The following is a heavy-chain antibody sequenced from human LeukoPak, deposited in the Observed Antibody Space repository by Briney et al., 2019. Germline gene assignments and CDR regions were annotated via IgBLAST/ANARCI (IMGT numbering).Heavy chain of an antibody. Sequence: GGSLRLSFVGSGFTFNSYGMHWVRQAPGKGLQGVAAITYVGSTRYHADSVKGRFPISRENAKNPLHLQMNALRARHRAGFYCAELGITMIGGVWGKGTTVTISS. CDR2: ITYVGSTR. D-gene: IGHD3-10*02. V-gene: IGHV3-30*18. J-gene: IGHJ6*04. CDR1: GFTFNSYG. CDR3: AELGITMIGGV.